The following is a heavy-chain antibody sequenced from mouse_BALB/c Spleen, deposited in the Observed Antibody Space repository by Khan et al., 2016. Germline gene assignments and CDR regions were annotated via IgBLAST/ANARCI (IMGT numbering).Heavy chain of an antibody. CDR1: GFDFSRYW. CDR2: INPDGSSF. V-gene: IGHV4-1*02. CDR3: GRGNYVPGSLDY. J-gene: IGHJ2*01. D-gene: IGHD2-1*01. Sequence: EVQLVETGGGLVQPGGSLKLSCAASGFDFSRYWMSWVRQAPGKGLEWIGEINPDGSSFTYTPSLEDKFIVSRDNAKNTLYLQMTKLRSEDTALYYCGRGNYVPGSLDYWGQGTTLTVSS.